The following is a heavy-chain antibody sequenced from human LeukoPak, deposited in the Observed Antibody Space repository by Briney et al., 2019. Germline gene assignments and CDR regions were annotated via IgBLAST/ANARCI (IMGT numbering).Heavy chain of an antibody. CDR3: ARGGSLGY. J-gene: IGHJ4*02. V-gene: IGHV3-48*03. Sequence: PGGSLRLSCAASGFTFSSYEMNRVRQAPGKGLEWVSKISSSGSAIYYADSVKGRFTISRDNAKSTLYLQMNSLRVEDTAVHYCARGGSLGYWGQGTLVTVSS. CDR2: ISSSGSAI. D-gene: IGHD6-19*01. CDR1: GFTFSSYE.